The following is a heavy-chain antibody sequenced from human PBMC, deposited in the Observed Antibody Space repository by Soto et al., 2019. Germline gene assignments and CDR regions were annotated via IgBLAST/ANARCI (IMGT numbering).Heavy chain of an antibody. CDR1: GGSISSGGYY. CDR2: IYYSGST. V-gene: IGHV4-31*03. J-gene: IGHJ6*03. Sequence: QVQLQESGPGLVKPSQTLSLTCTVSGGSISSGGYYWSWIRQHPGKGLEWIGYIYYSGSTYYNPSLKSRVTISVDTTKHQSSLKLSSVTAADTAVYYCAGGSGSYSRAYYYYYYMDVWGKGTTVTVSS. CDR3: AGGSGSYSRAYYYYYYMDV. D-gene: IGHD3-10*01.